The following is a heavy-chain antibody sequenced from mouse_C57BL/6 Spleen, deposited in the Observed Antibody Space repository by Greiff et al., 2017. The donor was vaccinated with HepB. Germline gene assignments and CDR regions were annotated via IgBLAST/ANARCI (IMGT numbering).Heavy chain of an antibody. CDR2: IYPGSGNT. Sequence: LQESGAELVRPGASVTLSCKASGYTFTDYYINWVKQRPGQGLEWLARIYPGSGNTYYNEKFKGKATLTAETSSSTAYMQLSSLTSEDSAVYFCAGEHYYGSLFAYWGQGTLVTVSA. CDR3: AGEHYYGSLFAY. CDR1: GYTFTDYY. V-gene: IGHV1-76*01. D-gene: IGHD1-1*01. J-gene: IGHJ3*01.